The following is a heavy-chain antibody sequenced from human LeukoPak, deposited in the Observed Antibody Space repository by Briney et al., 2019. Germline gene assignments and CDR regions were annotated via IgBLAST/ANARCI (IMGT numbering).Heavy chain of an antibody. CDR3: ARAPQSPMEAVAGTGWFDP. CDR1: GGSISSNSYY. Sequence: SETLSLTCTVSGGSISSNSYYWGWIRQPPGKGLEWIGEINHSGSTNYNPSLKSRVTISVDTSKNQFSLKLSSVTAADTAVYYCARAPQSPMEAVAGTGWFDPWGQGTLVTVSS. D-gene: IGHD6-19*01. V-gene: IGHV4-39*07. CDR2: INHSGST. J-gene: IGHJ5*02.